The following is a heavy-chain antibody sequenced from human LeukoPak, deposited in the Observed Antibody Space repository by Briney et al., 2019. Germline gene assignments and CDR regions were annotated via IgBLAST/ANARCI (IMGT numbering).Heavy chain of an antibody. Sequence: GGSLRLSCAASGFTVSNSYMSWVRQAPGKGLEWVSVIHSGGSTYYADSVKGRFTISRDNSKNTLYLQMNSLRAEDTAVYYCAIVGYCSGGSCYLGSDYYGMDVWGQGTTVTVSS. V-gene: IGHV3-53*01. CDR2: IHSGGST. CDR1: GFTVSNSY. D-gene: IGHD2-15*01. J-gene: IGHJ6*02. CDR3: AIVGYCSGGSCYLGSDYYGMDV.